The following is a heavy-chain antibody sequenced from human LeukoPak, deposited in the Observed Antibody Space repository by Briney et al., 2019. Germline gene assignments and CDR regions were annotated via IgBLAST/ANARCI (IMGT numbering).Heavy chain of an antibody. D-gene: IGHD3-9*01. V-gene: IGHV3-48*02. J-gene: IGHJ4*02. CDR2: IRTTAEGAKYA. CDR1: GFSFTDHP. CDR3: ATDQRYAFDY. Sequence: AGGSLRLSCATSGFSFTDHPMNWVRQAPGKGLEWISNIRTTAEGAKYAYYADSVKGRVTISRDDGKNTLYLHMNSLRDDDTAVYYCATDQRYAFDYWGQGILVTVSS.